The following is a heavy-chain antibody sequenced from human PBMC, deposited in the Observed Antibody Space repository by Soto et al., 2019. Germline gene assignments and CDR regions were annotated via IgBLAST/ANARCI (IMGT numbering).Heavy chain of an antibody. CDR1: GFTFSSYW. J-gene: IGHJ5*02. CDR3: ARVGRYNWFDN. V-gene: IGHV3-74*01. CDR2: IDSDGTST. Sequence: EVQLVESGGGLVQPGGSLRLSCAGSGFTFSSYWMHWVRQVPGKGLLWVSRIDSDGTSTNYADSVKGRFTIDRDNDKNTLYLQMNSLRGEDTGVYYCARVGRYNWFDNWGQGTLVTVSS.